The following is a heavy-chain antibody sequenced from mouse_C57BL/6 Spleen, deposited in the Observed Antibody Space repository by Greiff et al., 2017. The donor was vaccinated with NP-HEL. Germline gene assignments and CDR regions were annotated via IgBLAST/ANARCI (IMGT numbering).Heavy chain of an antibody. Sequence: VQLQQPGAELVRPGTSVKLSCKASGYTFTSYWMHWVKQRPGQGLEWIGVIDPSDSYTNYNQKFKGKATLTVDTSSSTAYMQLSSLTSEDSAVYYCARSAYGNPWYFDVWGTGTTVTVSS. CDR2: IDPSDSYT. CDR1: GYTFTSYW. V-gene: IGHV1-59*01. CDR3: ARSAYGNPWYFDV. J-gene: IGHJ1*03. D-gene: IGHD2-10*02.